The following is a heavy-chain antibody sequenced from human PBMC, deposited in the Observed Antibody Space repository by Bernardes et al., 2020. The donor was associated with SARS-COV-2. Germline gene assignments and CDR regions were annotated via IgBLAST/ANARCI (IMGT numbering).Heavy chain of an antibody. CDR3: ARDRAADIITRWFDP. V-gene: IGHV3-30*03. D-gene: IGHD3-22*01. Sequence: GGSLRLSCAASGFTFSSYGMHWVRQAPGKGLEWVAVISYDGSNKYYADSVKGRFTISRDNSKNTLYLQMNSLRAEDTAVYYCARDRAADIITRWFDPWGQGTLVTVSS. CDR1: GFTFSSYG. CDR2: ISYDGSNK. J-gene: IGHJ5*02.